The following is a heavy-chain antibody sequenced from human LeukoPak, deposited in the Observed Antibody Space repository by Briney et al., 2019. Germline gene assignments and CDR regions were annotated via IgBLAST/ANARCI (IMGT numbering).Heavy chain of an antibody. D-gene: IGHD3-22*01. CDR2: INSDGSDT. J-gene: IGHJ4*02. Sequence: GGSLRLSCAASGFTFSTYWMHWVRQAPGKGPVWVSRINSDGSDTSYADSVKGRFTVSRDNAKNTLYLQMNSLRAEDTALYYCAKDRAYYDSSGYGNWGQGTLVTVSP. V-gene: IGHV3-74*01. CDR3: AKDRAYYDSSGYGN. CDR1: GFTFSTYW.